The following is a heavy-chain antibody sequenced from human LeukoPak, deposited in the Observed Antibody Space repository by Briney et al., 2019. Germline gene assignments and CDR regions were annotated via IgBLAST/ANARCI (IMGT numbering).Heavy chain of an antibody. CDR2: ISYDGSNK. V-gene: IGHV3-30*18. CDR1: GFTFSSYG. Sequence: GGSLRLSCAASGFTFSSYGMHWVRQAPGKGLERVAVISYDGSNKYYADSVKDRFTISRDNSKNTLYLQMNSLRAEDTAVYYCAKWGDGYNPHSYFDYWGQGTLVTVSS. J-gene: IGHJ4*02. CDR3: AKWGDGYNPHSYFDY. D-gene: IGHD5-24*01.